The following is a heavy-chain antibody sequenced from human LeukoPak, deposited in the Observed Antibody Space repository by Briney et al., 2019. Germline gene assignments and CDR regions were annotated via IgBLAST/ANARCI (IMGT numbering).Heavy chain of an antibody. Sequence: PGGSLRLSCAASGFSFSDYSMSWVRQAPGKGLEYISYISSSGTIISYADSVKGRFTISRDNPKKSLYLQMNSLRVEDTAVYYCARTARNPDSWGQGTLVTVSS. CDR1: GFSFSDYS. V-gene: IGHV3-11*04. CDR3: ARTARNPDS. CDR2: ISSSGTII. D-gene: IGHD5-18*01. J-gene: IGHJ5*01.